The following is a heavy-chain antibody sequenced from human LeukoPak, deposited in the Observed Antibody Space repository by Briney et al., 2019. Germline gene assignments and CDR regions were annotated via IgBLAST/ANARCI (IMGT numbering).Heavy chain of an antibody. J-gene: IGHJ4*02. V-gene: IGHV3-21*01. CDR3: VREIMVGAHFDF. CDR2: ISSSATYI. Sequence: GGSLRLSCAASGFTFSSYNMNWFRQAPGKGLEWVSSISSSATYIFYADSAKGRFTISRDNAKSSLYLQMNSLRAEGTAVYYCVREIMVGAHFDFWGQGTLVTVSS. D-gene: IGHD1-26*01. CDR1: GFTFSSYN.